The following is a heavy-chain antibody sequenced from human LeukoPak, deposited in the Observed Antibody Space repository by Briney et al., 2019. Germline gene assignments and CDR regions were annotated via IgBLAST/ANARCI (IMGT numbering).Heavy chain of an antibody. CDR2: ISSSGSTI. D-gene: IGHD5-18*01. Sequence: GGSLRLSCAASGFTFSNYYMSWIRQAPGKGLEWVSYISSSGSTIYYADSVKGRFTISRDNAKNPLYLQMNSLRAEDTAVYYCARERNTAIVTAFDIWGQGTMVTVSS. V-gene: IGHV3-11*04. CDR1: GFTFSNYY. CDR3: ARERNTAIVTAFDI. J-gene: IGHJ3*02.